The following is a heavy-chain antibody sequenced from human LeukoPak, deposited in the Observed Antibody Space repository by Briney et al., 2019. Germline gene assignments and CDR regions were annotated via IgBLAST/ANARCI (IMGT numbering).Heavy chain of an antibody. CDR2: IIPIFGTA. D-gene: IGHD1-20*01. CDR3: ARMIITGTRRGYWFDP. V-gene: IGHV1-69*05. J-gene: IGHJ5*02. Sequence: SVKVSCKASGGTFSSYAISWVRQAPGQGLEWMGRIIPIFGTANYAQKFQGRVAITTDESTSTAYMELSSLRSEDTAVYYCARMIITGTRRGYWFDPWGQGTLVTVSS. CDR1: GGTFSSYA.